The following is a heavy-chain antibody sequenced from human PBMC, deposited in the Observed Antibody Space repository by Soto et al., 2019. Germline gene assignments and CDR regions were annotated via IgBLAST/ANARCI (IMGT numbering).Heavy chain of an antibody. CDR2: ISPLKGRT. V-gene: IGHV1-18*04. Sequence: QVQLVQSGPDLKRPGASMKVSCKASGYTFTSYGISWVRQAPGQGLEWMAWISPLKGRTQYSQKAQGRVPLSTDTSSNSAYMEITTLRVDDTAVYYCAMDYGDRPEYFKHWGQGTLVTVS. CDR1: GYTFTSYG. D-gene: IGHD4-17*01. J-gene: IGHJ1*01. CDR3: AMDYGDRPEYFKH.